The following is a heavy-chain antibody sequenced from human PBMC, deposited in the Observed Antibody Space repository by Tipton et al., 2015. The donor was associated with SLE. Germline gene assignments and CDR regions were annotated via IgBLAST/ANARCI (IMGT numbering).Heavy chain of an antibody. CDR3: ARGSRGLLAGYYSYYYYMDV. CDR2: VDASGST. J-gene: IGHJ6*03. D-gene: IGHD2-2*01. CDR1: GGSITSGAYY. Sequence: TLSLTCTVSGGSITSGAYYWGWIRQHPGKGLEWIGRVDASGSTNYNPSLKGRVSMSASRAKNQLFLKVTSMTAADTAVYYCARGSRGLLAGYYSYYYYMDVWGKGTTVTVSS. V-gene: IGHV4-61*02.